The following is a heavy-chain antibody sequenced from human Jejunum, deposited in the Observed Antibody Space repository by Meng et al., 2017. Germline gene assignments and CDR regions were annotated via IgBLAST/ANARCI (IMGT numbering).Heavy chain of an antibody. D-gene: IGHD3-10*01. CDR1: GFIFSNYA. J-gene: IGHJ4*02. Sequence: GESLKISCAASGFIFSNYAMSWVRQAPGRGLEWVSIITSGGTTYYEDSVKGRFTISRDNLKSMLYLQMNSLRAEDTAICYCAKDRSVRGVIDSQDSWGQGTLVTVSS. V-gene: IGHV3-23*01. CDR2: ITSGGTT. CDR3: AKDRSVRGVIDSQDS.